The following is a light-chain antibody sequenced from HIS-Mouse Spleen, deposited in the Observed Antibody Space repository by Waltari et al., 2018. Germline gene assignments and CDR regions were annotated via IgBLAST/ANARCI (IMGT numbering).Light chain of an antibody. CDR3: MQGTHWPIT. V-gene: IGKV2-30*02. CDR2: KVS. CDR1: QSLVHSDGNTY. Sequence: DVVMTQSLLSLPVTLGQPASISSRSSQSLVHSDGNTYFNSFQQRPGQSPRRLIYKVSNRDSGVPDRFSGSGSGTDFTLKISRVEAEDVGVYYCMQGTHWPITFGQGTKLEIK. J-gene: IGKJ2*01.